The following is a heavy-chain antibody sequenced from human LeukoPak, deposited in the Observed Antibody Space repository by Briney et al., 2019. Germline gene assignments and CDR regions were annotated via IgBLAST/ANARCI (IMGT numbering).Heavy chain of an antibody. V-gene: IGHV4-59*01. J-gene: IGHJ4*02. Sequence: SETLSLTCTVSGGSISSYCWSWTRQPPGKGLEWIGYIYYSGSTNYNPSLKSRVTISVDTSKNQFSLKLSSVTAADTAVYYCARSSSAYFDYWGQGTLVTVSS. CDR3: ARSSSAYFDY. CDR2: IYYSGST. CDR1: GGSISSYC.